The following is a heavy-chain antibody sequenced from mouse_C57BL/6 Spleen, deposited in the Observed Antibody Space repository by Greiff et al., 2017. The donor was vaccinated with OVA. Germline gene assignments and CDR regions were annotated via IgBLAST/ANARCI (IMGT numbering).Heavy chain of an antibody. D-gene: IGHD2-4*01. Sequence: VQLQQSGAELVRPGASVTLSCKASGYTFTDYEMHWVKQTPVHGLEWIGAIDPETGGTAYNQKFKGKAILTADKYSSTAYMELRSLTSEDSAVYYCTRSDYPFDYWGQGTTLTVSS. CDR2: IDPETGGT. J-gene: IGHJ2*01. CDR1: GYTFTDYE. CDR3: TRSDYPFDY. V-gene: IGHV1-15*01.